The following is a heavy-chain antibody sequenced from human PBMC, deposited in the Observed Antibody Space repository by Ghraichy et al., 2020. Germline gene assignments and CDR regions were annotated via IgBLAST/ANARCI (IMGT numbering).Heavy chain of an antibody. V-gene: IGHV3-7*03. D-gene: IGHD3-22*01. Sequence: GGSLRLSCAASGFTFSSYWMSWVRQAPGKGLEWVANIKQDGSEKYYVDSVKGRFTISRDNAKNSLYLQMNSLRAEDTAVYYCARSKHYYDSSGYYYTFDYWGQGTLVTVSS. CDR2: IKQDGSEK. CDR1: GFTFSSYW. J-gene: IGHJ4*02. CDR3: ARSKHYYDSSGYYYTFDY.